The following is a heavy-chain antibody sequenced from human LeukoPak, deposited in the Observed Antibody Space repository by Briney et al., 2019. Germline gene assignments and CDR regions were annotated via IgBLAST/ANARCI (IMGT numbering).Heavy chain of an antibody. D-gene: IGHD4-11*01. CDR3: ARDWGYSKDY. CDR1: GFTFSSYW. CDR2: INSDGSRT. J-gene: IGHJ4*02. V-gene: IGHV3-74*03. Sequence: GGSLRLSCAPSGFTFSSYWMQWVRQAPGKGLVWVSRINSDGSRTTYADSVKGRFTISRDNAKNTLYLQMNSLRAEDTAVYYCARDWGYSKDYWGQGTLVTVSS.